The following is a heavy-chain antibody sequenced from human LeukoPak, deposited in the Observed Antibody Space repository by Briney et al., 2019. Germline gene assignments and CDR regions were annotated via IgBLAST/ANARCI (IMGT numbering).Heavy chain of an antibody. CDR2: ISYDGSNK. V-gene: IGHV3-30*03. Sequence: GGSLRLSCAASGFTFSSYGMHWVRQAPGKGLEWVAVISYDGSNKYYADSVKGRFTISRDNSKNTLYLQMNSLRAEDTAVYYCARDPITGTTWFDYWGQGTLVTVSS. CDR3: ARDPITGTTWFDY. CDR1: GFTFSSYG. D-gene: IGHD1-7*01. J-gene: IGHJ4*02.